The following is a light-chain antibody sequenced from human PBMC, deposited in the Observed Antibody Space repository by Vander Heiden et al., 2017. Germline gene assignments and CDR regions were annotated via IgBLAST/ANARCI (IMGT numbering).Light chain of an antibody. V-gene: IGKV3-15*01. CDR2: GTS. CDR1: QSVGSQ. CDR3: QQYERWPLT. Sequence: EIVMTQSQATLSVSPGEGASLSCWASQSVGSQLAWYQQKPGQAPRLLIYGTSTRAAGVPARFSGSGSGTHFTLTIASLQSEDFAVYYCQQYERWPLTFGGGTKVEI. J-gene: IGKJ4*01.